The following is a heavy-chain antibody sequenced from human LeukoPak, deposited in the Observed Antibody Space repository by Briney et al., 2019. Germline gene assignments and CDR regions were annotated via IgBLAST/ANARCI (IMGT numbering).Heavy chain of an antibody. CDR1: GYSFTSYW. CDR2: IYPGDSDT. CDR3: ARRGYCSNTSCYSLDC. V-gene: IGHV5-51*01. D-gene: IGHD2-2*01. J-gene: IGHJ4*02. Sequence: GESLKISCKGSGYSFTSYWIGWVRQMPGKGLEGMGIIYPGDSDTRYSPSFQGQVTISADKSISTAYLQWSSLKASDTAMYYCARRGYCSNTSCYSLDCWGQGTLVTVSS.